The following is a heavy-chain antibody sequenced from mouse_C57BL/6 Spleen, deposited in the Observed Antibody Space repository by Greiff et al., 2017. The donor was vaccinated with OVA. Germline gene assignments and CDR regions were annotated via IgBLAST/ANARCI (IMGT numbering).Heavy chain of an antibody. CDR3: ARGNYDPFAY. CDR2: IDPSDSYT. J-gene: IGHJ3*01. D-gene: IGHD2-4*01. V-gene: IGHV1-50*01. Sequence: QVQLQQPGAELVKPGASVKLSCKASGYTFTSYWMQWVKQRPGQGLEWIGEIDPSDSYTNYNQKFTGKATLTVDTSSSTAYMQLGSLTSEDSAVYYCARGNYDPFAYWGQGTLVTVSA. CDR1: GYTFTSYW.